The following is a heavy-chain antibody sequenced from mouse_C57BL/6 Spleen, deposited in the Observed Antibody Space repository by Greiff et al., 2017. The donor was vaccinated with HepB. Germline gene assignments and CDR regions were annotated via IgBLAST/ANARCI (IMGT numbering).Heavy chain of an antibody. CDR2: ISDGGSYT. J-gene: IGHJ4*01. CDR3: AREELTTVVEGGAMDY. CDR1: GFTFSSYA. D-gene: IGHD1-1*01. V-gene: IGHV5-4*01. Sequence: EVQVVESGGGLVKPGGSLKLSCAASGFTFSSYAMSWVRQTPEKRLEWVATISDGGSYTYYPDNVKGRFTISRDNAKNNLYLQMSHLKSEDTAMYYCAREELTTVVEGGAMDYWGQGTSVTVSS.